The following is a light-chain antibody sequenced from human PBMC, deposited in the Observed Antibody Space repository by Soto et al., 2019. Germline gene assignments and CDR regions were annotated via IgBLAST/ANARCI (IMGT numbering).Light chain of an antibody. J-gene: IGKJ1*01. Sequence: EIVMTQSPATLSVSPGERATLSCRASQSISSNLAWYQQKPCQAPRLLIYGASTRATGIPARFSGSGSGTEFTLTISSLQSEDFAVYYCQQYKNWLTWTFGQGTKLDIK. CDR3: QQYKNWLTWT. V-gene: IGKV3-15*01. CDR2: GAS. CDR1: QSISSN.